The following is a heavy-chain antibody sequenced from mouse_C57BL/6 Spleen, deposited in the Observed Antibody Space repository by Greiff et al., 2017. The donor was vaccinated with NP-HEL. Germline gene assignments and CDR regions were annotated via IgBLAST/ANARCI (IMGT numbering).Heavy chain of an antibody. Sequence: EVKLMESGGGLVKPGGSLKLSCAASGFTFSDYGMHWVRQAPEKGLEWVAYISSGSSTIYYADTVKGRFTISRDNAKNTLFLQMTSLRSEDTAMYYCARMDGTHYFDYWGQGTTLTVSS. J-gene: IGHJ2*01. CDR1: GFTFSDYG. CDR2: ISSGSSTI. CDR3: ARMDGTHYFDY. V-gene: IGHV5-17*01. D-gene: IGHD1-1*01.